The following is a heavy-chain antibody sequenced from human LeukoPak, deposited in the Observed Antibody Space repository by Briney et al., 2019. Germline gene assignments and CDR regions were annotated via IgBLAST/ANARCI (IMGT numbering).Heavy chain of an antibody. Sequence: GGSLRLSCEVSGFTFTDYWMNWVRQAPGKGPEWVASIRQDGSEKTYVDSVKGRFAISRDNTKNSLSLQLNGLRAEDTAVYYCARDGAAAGLYFDLWGQGTLVTVSS. CDR2: IRQDGSEK. J-gene: IGHJ4*01. D-gene: IGHD6-13*01. CDR3: ARDGAAAGLYFDL. V-gene: IGHV3-7*01. CDR1: GFTFTDYW.